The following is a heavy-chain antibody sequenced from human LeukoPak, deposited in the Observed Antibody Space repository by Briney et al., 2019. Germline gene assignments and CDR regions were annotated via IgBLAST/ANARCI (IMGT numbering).Heavy chain of an antibody. J-gene: IGHJ4*02. V-gene: IGHV4-61*02. Sequence: SETLSLTCTVSGGSISSGSYYWSWIRQPAGKGLEWIGRIYTSGSTNYNPSLKSRVTISVDTSKNQFSLKLSSVTAADTAVYYCARGGASKKRLGYCSSTSCPQGQQLIRGPFDYWGQGTLVTVSS. D-gene: IGHD2-2*01. CDR1: GGSISSGSYY. CDR3: ARGGASKKRLGYCSSTSCPQGQQLIRGPFDY. CDR2: IYTSGST.